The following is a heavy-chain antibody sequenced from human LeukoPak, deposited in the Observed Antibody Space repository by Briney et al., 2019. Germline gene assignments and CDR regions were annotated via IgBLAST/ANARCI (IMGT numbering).Heavy chain of an antibody. V-gene: IGHV3-48*04. CDR3: AKDLRRIAAAGTFDY. CDR1: GFTFSSYS. Sequence: GGSLRLSCAASGFTFSSYSMNWDRQAPGKGLEWVSYISSSSSTIYYADSVKGRFTISRDNAKNSLYLQMNSLRAEDTALYYCAKDLRRIAAAGTFDYWGQGTLVTVSS. J-gene: IGHJ4*02. CDR2: ISSSSSTI. D-gene: IGHD6-13*01.